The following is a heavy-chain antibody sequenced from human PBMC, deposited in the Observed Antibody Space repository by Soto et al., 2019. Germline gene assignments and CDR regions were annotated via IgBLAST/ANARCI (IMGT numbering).Heavy chain of an antibody. J-gene: IGHJ6*03. V-gene: IGHV1-69*08. D-gene: IGHD2-2*01. CDR1: GGTFSSYT. CDR3: AREEAQYQLLHSYYYMDV. CDR2: IIPIFGMA. Sequence: QVQLVQSGAEVKKPGSSVKVSCKASGGTFSSYTINWVRQAPGQGLEWMGRIIPIFGMANYAQKFQGRVTITADESTSTAFTLLSSLRSEDTGLYYCAREEAQYQLLHSYYYMDVWGKGTTVTVSS.